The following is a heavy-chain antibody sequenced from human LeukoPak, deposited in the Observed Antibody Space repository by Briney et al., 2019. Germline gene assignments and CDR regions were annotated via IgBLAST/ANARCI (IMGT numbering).Heavy chain of an antibody. V-gene: IGHV4-34*01. CDR1: GGSFSGYY. CDR3: ARSPPTVLRYFDY. J-gene: IGHJ4*02. D-gene: IGHD3-9*01. Sequence: SETLSLTCAVYGGSFSGYYWSWIRQPPGKGLEWIGEINHSGSTNYNPSLKSRVTISVDTSKNQFSLKLSSVTTADTAVYYCARSPPTVLRYFDYWGQGTLVTVSS. CDR2: INHSGST.